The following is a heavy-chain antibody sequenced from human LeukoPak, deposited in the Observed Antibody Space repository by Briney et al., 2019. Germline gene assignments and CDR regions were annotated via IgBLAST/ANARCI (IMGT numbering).Heavy chain of an antibody. Sequence: EASVKVSCKVSGYTLTELSMHWVRQAPGKGLEWMGGFDPEDGETIYAQKFQGRVTMTEDTSTDTAYMELSSLRSEDTAVYYCATGARTGSADYYYMDVWGKETTVTVSS. V-gene: IGHV1-24*01. J-gene: IGHJ6*03. CDR3: ATGARTGSADYYYMDV. CDR2: FDPEDGET. CDR1: GYTLTELS. D-gene: IGHD1-1*01.